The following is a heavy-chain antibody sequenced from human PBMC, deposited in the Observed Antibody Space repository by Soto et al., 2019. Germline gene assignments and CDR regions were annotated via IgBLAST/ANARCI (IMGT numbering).Heavy chain of an antibody. V-gene: IGHV4-59*01. CDR2: IYYSGST. J-gene: IGHJ4*02. D-gene: IGHD3-22*01. CDR1: GGSISSYS. Sequence: SETVSLTCTVSGGSISSYSWSWIRQPPGKGLEWIGYIYYSGSTNYDPSLKSRVTISVDTSKNQFSLKLRSVTAADTAVYYCAGDDSSGFSFDYWGQGTLVTVSS. CDR3: AGDDSSGFSFDY.